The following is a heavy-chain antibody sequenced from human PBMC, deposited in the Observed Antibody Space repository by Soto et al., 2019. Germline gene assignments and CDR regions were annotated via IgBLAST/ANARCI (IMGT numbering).Heavy chain of an antibody. D-gene: IGHD6-13*01. Sequence: QVQLVQSGAEVKKPGSSVKVSCKASGGTFSSYAISWVRQAPGQGLEWMGGIIPIFGTANYAQKFQGRVTITADKATSTAYMELSSLRSEDTVVYYCAGDQAAGTGGSPSYNWFDPWGQGTLVTVSS. J-gene: IGHJ5*02. CDR2: IIPIFGTA. CDR1: GGTFSSYA. V-gene: IGHV1-69*06. CDR3: AGDQAAGTGGSPSYNWFDP.